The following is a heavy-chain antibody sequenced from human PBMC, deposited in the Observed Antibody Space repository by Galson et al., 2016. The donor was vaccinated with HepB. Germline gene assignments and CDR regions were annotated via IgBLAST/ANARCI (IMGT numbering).Heavy chain of an antibody. Sequence: SLRLSCAASGFFFSGRAMSWARQAPGKGLEWVSGIDSYGGTTGYAASVKGQFTISRDNSKNTLYLQMNSLRTEDTAVYYCARDDYSGGRGSPDYWGQGTLVTVSS. J-gene: IGHJ4*02. D-gene: IGHD4/OR15-4a*01. V-gene: IGHV3-23*01. CDR3: ARDDYSGGRGSPDY. CDR2: IDSYGGTT. CDR1: GFFFSGRA.